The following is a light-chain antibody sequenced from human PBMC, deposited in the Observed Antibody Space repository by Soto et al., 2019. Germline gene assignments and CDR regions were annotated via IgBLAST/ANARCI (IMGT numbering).Light chain of an antibody. CDR2: GAS. Sequence: AIQMTQSPSSLSASVGDRVTITCRASQDIRKDLAWYQQKPGKAPQILIYGASTLQTGVASRFSGSGSATDFTLTISSLQPEDSAAYYCLQDYNYPFTFXLGTKADIK. CDR3: LQDYNYPFT. CDR1: QDIRKD. J-gene: IGKJ2*01. V-gene: IGKV1-6*01.